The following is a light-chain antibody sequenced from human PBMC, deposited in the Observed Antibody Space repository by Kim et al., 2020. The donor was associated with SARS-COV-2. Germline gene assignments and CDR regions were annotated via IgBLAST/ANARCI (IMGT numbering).Light chain of an antibody. Sequence: SPGERATVSYRASQGVSSNYLAWYQQKPDQTPRLLIYGASSRATGIPDRFSGSGSETVFILTISRLDPEDFAEYYYQHYGTSPLTFGGGTKVDIK. CDR1: QGVSSNY. V-gene: IGKV3-20*01. J-gene: IGKJ4*01. CDR3: QHYGTSPLT. CDR2: GAS.